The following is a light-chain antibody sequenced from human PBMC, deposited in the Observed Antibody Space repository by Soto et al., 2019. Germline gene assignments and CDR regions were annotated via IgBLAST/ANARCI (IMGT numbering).Light chain of an antibody. Sequence: QLVLTQPPSVSGAPGQRVTISCTGSSSNIGAGYDVHWYQQLPGTAPKLLIYGNSNRPSGVPDRFSGSKSGTSASLAITGLQDEYGAYYYSQSYASSRGGYVFGTGTEAT. V-gene: IGLV1-40*01. CDR1: SSNIGAGYD. CDR2: GNS. CDR3: QSYASSRGGYV. J-gene: IGLJ1*01.